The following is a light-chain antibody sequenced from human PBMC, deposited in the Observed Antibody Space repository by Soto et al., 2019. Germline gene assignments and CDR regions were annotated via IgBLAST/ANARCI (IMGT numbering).Light chain of an antibody. CDR2: GYN. CDR3: ASWDDSLNGRV. J-gene: IGLJ3*02. CDR1: SSNIGSNT. V-gene: IGLV1-44*01. Sequence: QPVLTQPPSASGTPGQRVTISCSGSSSNIGSNTVTWYQQLPGTAPKLLIYGYNQRPSGVPARFSGSKSGTSASLAISGLQSEDEADYYCASWDDSLNGRVFGGGTKLTVL.